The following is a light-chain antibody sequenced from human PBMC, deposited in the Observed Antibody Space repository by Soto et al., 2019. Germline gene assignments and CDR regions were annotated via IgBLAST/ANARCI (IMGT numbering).Light chain of an antibody. CDR3: QQYNSYSFT. Sequence: DIQMTQSPSTLSASVGDRVTITCRASQSISSWLAWYQQEPGKAPKLLIYDASSLESGVPSRFSGSGSGTEFTLTISSLQPGDFATYYCQQYNSYSFTFGPGTKVDIK. V-gene: IGKV1-5*01. CDR2: DAS. CDR1: QSISSW. J-gene: IGKJ3*01.